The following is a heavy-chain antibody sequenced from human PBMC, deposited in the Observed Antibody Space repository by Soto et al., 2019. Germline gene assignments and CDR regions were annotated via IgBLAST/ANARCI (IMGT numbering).Heavy chain of an antibody. Sequence: PGGSLRLSCAASGFTFSSYGMHWVRQAPGKGLEWVAVISYDGSNKYYADSVKGRFTISRDNSKNTLYLQMNSLRAEDTAVYYCAKGRGSYSSGWYYFDYWGQGTLVTVS. V-gene: IGHV3-30*18. D-gene: IGHD6-19*01. CDR2: ISYDGSNK. CDR1: GFTFSSYG. J-gene: IGHJ4*02. CDR3: AKGRGSYSSGWYYFDY.